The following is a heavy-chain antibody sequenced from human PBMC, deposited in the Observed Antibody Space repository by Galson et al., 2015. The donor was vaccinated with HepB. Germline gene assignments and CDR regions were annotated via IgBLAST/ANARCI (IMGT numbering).Heavy chain of an antibody. Sequence: SETLSLTCTVSGGSISSYYWSWIRQPPGKGLEWIGYIYYSGSTNYNPSLKSRVTISVDTSKNQFSLKLSSVTAADTAVYYCARDLLWFGELGHYYGMDVWGQGTTVTVSS. D-gene: IGHD3-10*01. CDR1: GGSISSYY. CDR2: IYYSGST. CDR3: ARDLLWFGELGHYYGMDV. J-gene: IGHJ6*02. V-gene: IGHV4-59*01.